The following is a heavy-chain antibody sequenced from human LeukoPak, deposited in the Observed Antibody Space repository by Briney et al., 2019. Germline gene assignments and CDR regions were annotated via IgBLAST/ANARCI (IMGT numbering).Heavy chain of an antibody. D-gene: IGHD3-3*01. Sequence: GGSLRLSCAASGFTFSSYAMSWVRQSPGKGLEWVSAISGSGGNTYSADSVKGRCTISRDNSLQTLFLHMNSLRAEDTAVYYCAKVGFSEMEWLLYSDHWGQGTLVTVSS. CDR3: AKVGFSEMEWLLYSDH. CDR1: GFTFSSYA. CDR2: ISGSGGNT. V-gene: IGHV3-23*01. J-gene: IGHJ4*02.